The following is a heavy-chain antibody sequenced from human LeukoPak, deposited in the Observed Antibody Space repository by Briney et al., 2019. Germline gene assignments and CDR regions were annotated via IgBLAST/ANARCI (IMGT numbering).Heavy chain of an antibody. CDR2: IYYSGST. CDR3: ARAYRPTPLYNWFDP. Sequence: SETLSLTCTVSGGSISSGDYYWSWIRQPPGKGLEWIGYIYYSGSTYYNPSLKSRVTISVDTSKNQFSLKLSSVTAADTAVYHCARAYRPTPLYNWFDPWGQGTLVTVSS. D-gene: IGHD3-16*01. CDR1: GGSISSGDYY. J-gene: IGHJ5*02. V-gene: IGHV4-30-4*01.